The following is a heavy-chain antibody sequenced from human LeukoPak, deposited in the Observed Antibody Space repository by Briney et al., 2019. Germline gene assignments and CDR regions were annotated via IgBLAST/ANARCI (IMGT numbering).Heavy chain of an antibody. Sequence: TGGSLRLSCAASGFTVSSNYMSWVRQAPGKGLEWVSVIYSGGSTYYADSVKGRFTISRDNSKNTLYLQMNSLRAEDTAVYYCGRGGVAGLGDYWGQGTLVTVSS. J-gene: IGHJ4*02. D-gene: IGHD6-19*01. CDR3: GRGGVAGLGDY. CDR1: GFTVSSNY. CDR2: IYSGGST. V-gene: IGHV3-53*01.